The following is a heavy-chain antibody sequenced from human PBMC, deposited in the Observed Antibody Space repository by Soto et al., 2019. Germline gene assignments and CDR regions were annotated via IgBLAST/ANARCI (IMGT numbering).Heavy chain of an antibody. CDR1: GFSFSDHY. CDR2: VRTKANSYTT. D-gene: IGHD2-2*02. V-gene: IGHV3-72*01. J-gene: IGHJ5*01. Sequence: EMQLVESGGGLVQPGGSLRLSCAASGFSFSDHYMDWVRQAPGRGLEWVGRVRTKANSYTTEYGASVKGRFTISRDDSKSSLFLEMNSLKTDDTAVYYCAREASRCIGIWCYRPLDPWGQGTLVTVSS. CDR3: AREASRCIGIWCYRPLDP.